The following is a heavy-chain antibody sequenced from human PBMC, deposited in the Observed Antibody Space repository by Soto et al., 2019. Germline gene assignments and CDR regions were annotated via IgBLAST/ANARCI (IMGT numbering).Heavy chain of an antibody. D-gene: IGHD3-22*01. J-gene: IGHJ6*02. V-gene: IGHV3-66*01. CDR2: IYSGGST. CDR3: ARDSNYDPDYYCGMDV. Sequence: EVQLVESGGGLVQPGGSLRLSCAASGFTVSSNYMSWVRQAPGKGLEWVSVIYSGGSTYYADSVKGRFTISRDNSKNTLNLQMNSLRAEDTAVYNCARDSNYDPDYYCGMDVWGQGTTVTVSS. CDR1: GFTVSSNY.